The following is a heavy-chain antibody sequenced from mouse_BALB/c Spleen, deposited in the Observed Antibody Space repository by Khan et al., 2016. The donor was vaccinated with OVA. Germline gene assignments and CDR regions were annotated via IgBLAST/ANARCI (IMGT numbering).Heavy chain of an antibody. D-gene: IGHD2-14*01. CDR2: INTHSGVP. CDR1: GYTFTTAG. J-gene: IGHJ4*01. Sequence: QIQLVQSGPELKKPGETVRISCKASGYTFTTAGIQWVPKMPGKGLKWIGWINTHSGVPKYAEDFKGRFAFSLEISVNTAYLQITNLKNEDTATYFWARGGAAYYRNDGGAMEYWGQGTSVTVSS. CDR3: ARGGAAYYRNDGGAMEY. V-gene: IGHV9-4*02.